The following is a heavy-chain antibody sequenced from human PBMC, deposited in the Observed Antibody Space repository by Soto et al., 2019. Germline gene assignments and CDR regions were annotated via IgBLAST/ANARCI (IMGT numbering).Heavy chain of an antibody. CDR3: ARDMTTPYAPTIGMDV. D-gene: IGHD4-4*01. J-gene: IGHJ6*02. CDR2: ISYDGSNK. CDR1: GFTFSSYA. Sequence: GGSLRLSCAAPGFTFSSYAMHWVRQAPGKGLEWVAVISYDGSNKYYADSVKGRFTISRDNSKNTLYLQMNSLRAEDTAVYYCARDMTTPYAPTIGMDVWGQGTTVTVSS. V-gene: IGHV3-30-3*01.